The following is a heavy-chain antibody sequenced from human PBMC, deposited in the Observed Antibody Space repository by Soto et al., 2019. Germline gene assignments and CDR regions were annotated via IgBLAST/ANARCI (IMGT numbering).Heavy chain of an antibody. V-gene: IGHV3-23*01. CDR1: GFPFSSYA. Sequence: PGGSLRLSCAASGFPFSSYAMSWVRQAPGKGLEWVSAISGSGGSTYYADSVKGRFTISRDNSKNTLYLQMNSLRAEDTAVYYCAKGSTSGYGYYYYMDVWGKGTTVTVSS. CDR2: ISGSGGST. D-gene: IGHD5-12*01. J-gene: IGHJ6*03. CDR3: AKGSTSGYGYYYYMDV.